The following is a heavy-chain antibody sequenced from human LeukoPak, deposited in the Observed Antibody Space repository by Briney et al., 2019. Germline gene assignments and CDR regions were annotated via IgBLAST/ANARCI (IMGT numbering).Heavy chain of an antibody. CDR1: GGSISSYY. CDR3: ARGSEDSSGWWGFDY. J-gene: IGHJ4*02. V-gene: IGHV4-59*01. CDR2: IYYSGST. D-gene: IGHD6-19*01. Sequence: SEILSLTCTVSGGSISSYYWSWIRQPPGKGLEWIGYIYYSGSTNYNPSLKSRVTISVDTSKNQFSLKLSSVTAADTAVYYCARGSEDSSGWWGFDYWGQGTLVTVSS.